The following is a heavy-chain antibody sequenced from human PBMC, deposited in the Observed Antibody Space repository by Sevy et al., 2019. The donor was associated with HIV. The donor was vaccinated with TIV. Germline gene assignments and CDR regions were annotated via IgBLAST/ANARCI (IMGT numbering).Heavy chain of an antibody. J-gene: IGHJ4*02. V-gene: IGHV3-74*01. CDR1: GFPFSSHW. CDR3: ARGSGVAFDY. Sequence: GGYLRLSCEASGFPFSSHWMHWVRQGPGQGLVWVSGINSDDTSIPYADSVKGRFTISRDNVKNTLYLQMSSLRAEDTALYYCARGSGVAFDYWGQGTLVTVSS. D-gene: IGHD3-10*01. CDR2: INSDDTSI.